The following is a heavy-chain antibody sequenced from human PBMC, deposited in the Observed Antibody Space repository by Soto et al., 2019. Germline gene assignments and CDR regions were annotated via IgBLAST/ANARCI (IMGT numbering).Heavy chain of an antibody. CDR1: GYTFTNYD. CDR2: MNPDSGNT. V-gene: IGHV1-8*01. D-gene: IGHD3-16*01. Sequence: QVQLVQSGAEVKKPGASVKVSCKASGYTFTNYDIHWVRQATGQWLEWMGWMNPDSGNTGQSKQFQGRVTMTRDTSISTAYMEMSSLRFEDTAVYYCARGRFRRTWFDPWGQGTLVTVSS. CDR3: ARGRFRRTWFDP. J-gene: IGHJ5*02.